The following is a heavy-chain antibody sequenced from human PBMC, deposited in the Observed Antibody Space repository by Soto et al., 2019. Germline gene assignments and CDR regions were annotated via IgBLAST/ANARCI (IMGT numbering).Heavy chain of an antibody. V-gene: IGHV3-49*04. CDR3: TRAEGYCSSTSCYTSDY. J-gene: IGHJ4*02. CDR2: IRSKAYGGTT. CDR1: GFTFGDYA. Sequence: GGSLRLSCTASGFTFGDYAMSWVRQAPGKGLEWVGFIRSKAYGGTTEYAASVKGRFTISRDDSKSIAYLQMNSLKTEDTAVYYCTRAEGYCSSTSCYTSDYWGKGTLVTVSS. D-gene: IGHD2-2*02.